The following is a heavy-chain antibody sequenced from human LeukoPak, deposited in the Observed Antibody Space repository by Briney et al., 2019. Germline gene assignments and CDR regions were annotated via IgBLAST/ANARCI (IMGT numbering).Heavy chain of an antibody. J-gene: IGHJ4*02. Sequence: GGSLRLSCAASGFTFSSYSMNWVRQAPGKGLEWVSYISSSSSTIYYADSVKGRFTISRDNAKNSLYLQMNSLRAEDTAVYYCAKEEWFGEPALFDYWGQGTLVTVSS. CDR2: ISSSSSTI. V-gene: IGHV3-48*04. CDR3: AKEEWFGEPALFDY. CDR1: GFTFSSYS. D-gene: IGHD3-10*01.